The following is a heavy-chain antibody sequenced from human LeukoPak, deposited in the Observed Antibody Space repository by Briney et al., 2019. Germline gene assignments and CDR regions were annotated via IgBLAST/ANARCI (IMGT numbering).Heavy chain of an antibody. CDR1: GFTFSSYE. D-gene: IGHD5-18*01. CDR3: ARVGYSYGTSFDY. Sequence: GGSLRLSXAASGFTFSSYEMNWVGQAPGKGLEWVSYIVGSGSTINYADSVKGRFTISRDNAKKSLFLQMNSLRAEDTAIYYSARVGYSYGTSFDYWGQGTLVTVSS. CDR2: IVGSGSTI. V-gene: IGHV3-48*03. J-gene: IGHJ4*02.